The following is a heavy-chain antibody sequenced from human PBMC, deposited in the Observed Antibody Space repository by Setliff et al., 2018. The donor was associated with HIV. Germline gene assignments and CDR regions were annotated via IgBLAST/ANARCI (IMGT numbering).Heavy chain of an antibody. J-gene: IGHJ5*02. CDR2: IKHSGST. D-gene: IGHD1-1*01. Sequence: PSETLSLTCTVSGGSISNYYWSWIRQPPGKGLEWIGEIKHSGSTNYNPSLKSRVTISVDTAKNQFSLKLNSVTAADTAVYYCAAYRSGAHWFDPWGQGTLVTVSS. V-gene: IGHV4-34*01. CDR1: GGSISNYY. CDR3: AAYRSGAHWFDP.